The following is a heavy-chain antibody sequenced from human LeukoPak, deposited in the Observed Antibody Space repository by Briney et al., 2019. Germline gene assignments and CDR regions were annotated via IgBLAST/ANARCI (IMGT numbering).Heavy chain of an antibody. CDR3: ARVNWNARAFDI. CDR2: IYYSGST. D-gene: IGHD1-20*01. Sequence: SETLSLTCTVSRGSISSYYWSWIRQPPGKGLEWIGYIYYSGSTNYNPSLKSRVTISVDTSKNQFSLKLSSVTAADTAVYYCARVNWNARAFDIWGQGTMVTVSS. J-gene: IGHJ3*02. CDR1: RGSISSYY. V-gene: IGHV4-59*01.